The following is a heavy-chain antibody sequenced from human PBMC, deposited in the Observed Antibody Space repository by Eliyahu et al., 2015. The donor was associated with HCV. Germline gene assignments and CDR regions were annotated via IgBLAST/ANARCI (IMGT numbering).Heavy chain of an antibody. V-gene: IGHV4-34*01. CDR2: INHSGST. J-gene: IGHJ6*02. CDR1: GGSFSGYY. Sequence: TCAVYGGSFSGYYWSWIRQPPGKGLEWIGEINHSGSTNYNPSLKSRVTISVDTSKNQFSLKLSSVTAADTAVYYCARLPRRGGYYYYYGMDVWGQGTTVTVSS. CDR3: ARLPRRGGYYYYYGMDV. D-gene: IGHD3-10*01.